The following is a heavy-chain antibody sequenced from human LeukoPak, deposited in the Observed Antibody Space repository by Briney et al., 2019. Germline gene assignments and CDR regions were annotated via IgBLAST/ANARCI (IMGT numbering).Heavy chain of an antibody. J-gene: IGHJ4*02. Sequence: GRSLRLSCAASGFTFSSYAMHWVRQAPGKGLEWVAVISYDGSNKYYADSVKGRFTISRDNSKNTLYLRMNSLRAEDTAVYYCARDGVRIAAAGTYYWGQGTLVTVSS. V-gene: IGHV3-30*04. CDR2: ISYDGSNK. D-gene: IGHD6-13*01. CDR3: ARDGVRIAAAGTYY. CDR1: GFTFSSYA.